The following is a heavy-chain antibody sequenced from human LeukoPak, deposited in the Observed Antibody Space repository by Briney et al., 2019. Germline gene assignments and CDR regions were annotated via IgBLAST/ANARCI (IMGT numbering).Heavy chain of an antibody. V-gene: IGHV4-30-2*05. CDR1: GGSISSGGYY. Sequence: SETLSLTCTVSGGSISSGGYYWSWIRQPPGKGLEWIGYIYHSGSTYYNPSLKSRVTISVDTSKNQFSLKLSSVTAADTAVYYCARVRVPAALLDYWGQGTLVTVSS. D-gene: IGHD2-2*01. CDR3: ARVRVPAALLDY. CDR2: IYHSGST. J-gene: IGHJ4*02.